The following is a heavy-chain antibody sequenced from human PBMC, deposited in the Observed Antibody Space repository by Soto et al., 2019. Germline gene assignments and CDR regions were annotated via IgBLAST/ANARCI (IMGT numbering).Heavy chain of an antibody. D-gene: IGHD1-26*01. CDR1: GYSFAGHW. CDR2: IDPSDSYT. J-gene: IGHJ4*02. V-gene: IGHV5-10-1*01. Sequence: LKISCQGSGYSFAGHWISWVRQMPGKGLEWMGRIDPSDSYTNYSPSFEGHVTMSADTPVNTAYLQWRGLRASDTAIYFCARLKVGATSDYWGQGTLVTVSS. CDR3: ARLKVGATSDY.